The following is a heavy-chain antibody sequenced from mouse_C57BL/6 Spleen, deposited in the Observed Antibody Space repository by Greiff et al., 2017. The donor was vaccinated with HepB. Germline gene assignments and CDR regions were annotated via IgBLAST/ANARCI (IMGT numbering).Heavy chain of an antibody. Sequence: EVKLMESGPGLAKPSQSLSLSCSVTGYSITSDYWNWIRKFPGNKLEYMGYIRYSGSTYYNPSRRSRISITRDTSKNQYYLLLNSVTTEDTATYYCGRAGSSVTGYFDVWGTGTTVTVSS. D-gene: IGHD1-1*01. CDR3: GRAGSSVTGYFDV. J-gene: IGHJ1*03. CDR1: GYSITSDY. V-gene: IGHV3-8*01. CDR2: IRYSGST.